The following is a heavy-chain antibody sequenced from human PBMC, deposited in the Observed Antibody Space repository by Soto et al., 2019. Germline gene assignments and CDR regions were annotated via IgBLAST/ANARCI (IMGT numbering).Heavy chain of an antibody. CDR2: FYHGGST. Sequence: SETLSLTCAVSGYSISSGYYWGWLRQPPGKGLEWIGSFYHGGSTYYNPSLNSRVTLSIDMTNNHVSLILNSVTAADTAVYYCARVGPWVPYYYDSSPYTFENWFDPWGQGTLVTVSS. V-gene: IGHV4-38-2*01. CDR3: ARVGPWVPYYYDSSPYTFENWFDP. D-gene: IGHD3-22*01. CDR1: GYSISSGYY. J-gene: IGHJ5*02.